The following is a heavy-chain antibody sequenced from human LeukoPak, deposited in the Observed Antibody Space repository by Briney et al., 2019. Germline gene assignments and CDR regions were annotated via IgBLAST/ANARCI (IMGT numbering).Heavy chain of an antibody. CDR3: ARGNSGWSYIDY. Sequence: GGSLRLSCAASGFTFSSYAMSWVRQAPGKGLEWVSAISGSGGSTYYADSVKGRFTISRDNSKNTLYLQMNSLRAEDTAVYYCARGNSGWSYIDYWGQGTLVTVSS. J-gene: IGHJ4*02. CDR1: GFTFSSYA. D-gene: IGHD6-19*01. V-gene: IGHV3-23*01. CDR2: ISGSGGST.